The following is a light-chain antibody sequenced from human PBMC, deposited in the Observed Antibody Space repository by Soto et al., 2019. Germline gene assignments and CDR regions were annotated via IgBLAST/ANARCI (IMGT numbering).Light chain of an antibody. CDR2: GAS. V-gene: IGKV3-20*01. Sequence: EIALTQSPGTLSLSPGERATLSCRASQSVASNYLAWHQQKPGQAPRLLIYGASSRATGVPDRFSGSGSGTDFTLTIRRLEPEDFAVYYCQQYGSSPWTFGQGTKVDI. J-gene: IGKJ1*01. CDR1: QSVASNY. CDR3: QQYGSSPWT.